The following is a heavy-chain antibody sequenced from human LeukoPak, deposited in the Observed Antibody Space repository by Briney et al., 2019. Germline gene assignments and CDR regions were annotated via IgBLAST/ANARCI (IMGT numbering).Heavy chain of an antibody. Sequence: GGSLRLSCAASGLTVSRNYMSWVRQAPGKGLEWVSVLYSGGSTYYADSVKGRFTISRDNSKNTLYLQMTSLRAEDTAVYYCARDGYNGPRVFDYWGQGTLVTVSS. CDR3: ARDGYNGPRVFDY. CDR2: LYSGGST. J-gene: IGHJ4*02. D-gene: IGHD5-24*01. V-gene: IGHV3-53*01. CDR1: GLTVSRNY.